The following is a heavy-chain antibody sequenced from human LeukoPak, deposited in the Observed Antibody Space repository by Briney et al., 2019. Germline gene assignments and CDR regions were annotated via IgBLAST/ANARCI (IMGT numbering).Heavy chain of an antibody. J-gene: IGHJ4*02. CDR3: AKDACSTTCYWSDY. V-gene: IGHV3-23*01. CDR2: ISGSGGGT. CDR1: GFTFSSYA. Sequence: PGGSLRLSCAASGFTFSSYAMSWVRQAPGKGLEWVSVISGSGGGTYYADSVKGRFTISRDNSKNTLYLQMNSLRAEDTALYYCAKDACSTTCYWSDYWGRGTLVAVSS. D-gene: IGHD2-2*01.